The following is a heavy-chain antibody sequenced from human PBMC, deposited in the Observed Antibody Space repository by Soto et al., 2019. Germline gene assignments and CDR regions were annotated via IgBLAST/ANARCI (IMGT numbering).Heavy chain of an antibody. V-gene: IGHV4-31*03. J-gene: IGHJ3*02. D-gene: IGHD2-2*01. Sequence: PSETLSLTCTVSGGSISSGAYYWNWIRQHPGKDLEWIGYIYYSASTYYDPSLQSRVTIAVDTSKNQFSLKLTSVTAADTAVYYCARNPSHGCSSICCHAFDIWGQGTMVTVSS. CDR3: ARNPSHGCSSICCHAFDI. CDR1: GGSISSGAYY. CDR2: IYYSAST.